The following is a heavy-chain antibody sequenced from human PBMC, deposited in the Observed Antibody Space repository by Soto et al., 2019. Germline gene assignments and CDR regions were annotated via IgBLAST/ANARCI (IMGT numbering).Heavy chain of an antibody. CDR2: IWYDGSNK. Sequence: QVQLVESGGGVVQPGRSLRLSCAASGFTFSSYGMHWVRQAPGKGLEWVAVIWYDGSNKYYADSVKGRFTVSRDNSKNTLYLQMNSLRAEDTAVYYCAREGYDILTGYPDAFDIWGQGTMVTVSS. CDR1: GFTFSSYG. CDR3: AREGYDILTGYPDAFDI. D-gene: IGHD3-9*01. J-gene: IGHJ3*02. V-gene: IGHV3-33*01.